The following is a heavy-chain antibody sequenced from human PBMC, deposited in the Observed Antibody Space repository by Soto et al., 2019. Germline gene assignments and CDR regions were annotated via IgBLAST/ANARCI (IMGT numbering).Heavy chain of an antibody. J-gene: IGHJ6*03. V-gene: IGHV1-8*01. CDR2: MNPNSGNT. Sequence: GASVKVSCKASGYTLTSYDINWVRQATGQGLEWMGWMNPNSGNTGYAQKFQGRVTMTSNTSISTAYMELSSLRSEDTAVYYCARGEWDGRDIVVVPTYYYYYYMDVWGKGTTVTVSS. D-gene: IGHD2-2*01. CDR1: GYTLTSYD. CDR3: ARGEWDGRDIVVVPTYYYYYYMDV.